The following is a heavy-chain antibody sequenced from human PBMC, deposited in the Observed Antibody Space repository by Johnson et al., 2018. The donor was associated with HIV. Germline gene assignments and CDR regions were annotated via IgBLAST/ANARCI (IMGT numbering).Heavy chain of an antibody. V-gene: IGHV3-66*01. CDR2: IFSGGST. D-gene: IGHD5-24*01. Sequence: VQLVESGGGVVQPGRSLRLSCAASGFTVSRNYMSWVRQAPAKGLEWVSVIFSGGSTYYADSVKGRFTISRDNSKNTLYLQMNSLRAEDTAVFYCAIACRDGYTCDVFDIWGQGTMVTVSS. J-gene: IGHJ3*02. CDR3: AIACRDGYTCDVFDI. CDR1: GFTVSRNY.